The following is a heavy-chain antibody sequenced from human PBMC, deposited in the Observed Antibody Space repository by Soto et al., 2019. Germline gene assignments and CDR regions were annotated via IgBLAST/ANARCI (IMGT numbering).Heavy chain of an antibody. CDR3: SALGV. CDR2: IKSKTDGGTT. Sequence: EVQLVESGGGLVEPGGSLRLSCAASGFNFINAWMHWVRQAPGKGLEWVGGIKSKTDGGTTDYAAPVKGRFIISRDDSKNTLYLQINILKMEDTAVYYCSALGVWGQGTTVTVSS. D-gene: IGHD1-26*01. CDR1: GFNFINAW. J-gene: IGHJ6*02. V-gene: IGHV3-15*07.